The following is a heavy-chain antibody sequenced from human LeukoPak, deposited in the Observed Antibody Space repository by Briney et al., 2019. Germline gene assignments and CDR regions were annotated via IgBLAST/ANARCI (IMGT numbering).Heavy chain of an antibody. D-gene: IGHD6-19*01. CDR3: AKAHYSSGWYPSLFYYYGMDV. J-gene: IGHJ6*02. V-gene: IGHV3-30*18. Sequence: GGSLRLSCAASGFTFSSYGMRWVRQAPGKGLEWVAVISYDGSNKYYADSVKGRFTISRDNSKNTLYLQMNSLRAEDTAVYYCAKAHYSSGWYPSLFYYYGMDVWGQGTTVTVSS. CDR1: GFTFSSYG. CDR2: ISYDGSNK.